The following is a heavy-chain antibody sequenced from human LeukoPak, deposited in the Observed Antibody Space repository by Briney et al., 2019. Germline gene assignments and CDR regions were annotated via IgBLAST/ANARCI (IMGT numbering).Heavy chain of an antibody. Sequence: SETLSLTCTVSGGSISSYHWSWIRQPAGKGLEWIGRIYTSGSTNYNPSLKSRVTMSVDTSKNQFSLKLSSVTAADTAVYYCAREVSSIAARFCDYWGQGTLVTVSS. CDR3: AREVSSIAARFCDY. J-gene: IGHJ4*02. CDR1: GGSISSYH. CDR2: IYTSGST. D-gene: IGHD6-6*01. V-gene: IGHV4-4*07.